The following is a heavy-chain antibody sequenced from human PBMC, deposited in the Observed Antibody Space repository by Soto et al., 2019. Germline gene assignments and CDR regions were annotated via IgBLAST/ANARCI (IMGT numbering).Heavy chain of an antibody. CDR1: GGSIGSYY. J-gene: IGHJ2*01. CDR3: ARFNWYFDL. V-gene: IGHV4-59*08. CDR2: IYYSGST. Sequence: QVQLQESGPGLVKPSETLSLTCTVSGGSIGSYYWSWIRQPPGKGLEWIGYIYYSGSTNYNPSLKXRXTXXVDTSKNQFSLKLSSVTAADTAVYYCARFNWYFDLWGRGTLVTVSS.